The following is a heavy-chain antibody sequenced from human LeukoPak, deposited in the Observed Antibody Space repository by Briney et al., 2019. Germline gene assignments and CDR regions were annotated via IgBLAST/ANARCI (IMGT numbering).Heavy chain of an antibody. Sequence: SETLSLTCTVSGGSISSSSYYWGWIRQPPGKGLEWIGSIYYSGSTNYNPSLKSRVTISVDTSKNQFSLKLSSVTAADTAVYYCARHAVLRYFDRPWAFDIWGQGTMVTVSS. D-gene: IGHD3-9*01. V-gene: IGHV4-39*01. J-gene: IGHJ3*02. CDR1: GGSISSSSYY. CDR3: ARHAVLRYFDRPWAFDI. CDR2: IYYSGST.